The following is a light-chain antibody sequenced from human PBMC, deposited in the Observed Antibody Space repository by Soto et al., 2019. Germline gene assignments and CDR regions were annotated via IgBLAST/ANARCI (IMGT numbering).Light chain of an antibody. CDR1: QTVTRSY. CDR3: QQYCHSPIP. CDR2: DVS. V-gene: IGKV3-20*01. J-gene: IGKJ5*01. Sequence: EIVLTQSPGTLSLSPGERATLSCRASQTVTRSYLGWYQQKPGQAPRLLIYDVSNRASGIPDRFSGSGSGTDFTLTITRLEPEDFAMYYCQQYCHSPIPFGPGTRLEIK.